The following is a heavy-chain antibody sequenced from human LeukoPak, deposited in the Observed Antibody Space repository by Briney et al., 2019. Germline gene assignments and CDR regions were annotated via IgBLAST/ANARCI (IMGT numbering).Heavy chain of an antibody. V-gene: IGHV3-53*01. D-gene: IGHD3-10*01. Sequence: GGSLRLSCAASGFTVSSNYMSWVRQAPGKGLEWVSVIYSGGSTYYAASVKGRFTISQHNSKNTLYLQMNSLRAEDTAVYYCARFGSEGWFEPWGEGTLVTVSS. CDR2: IYSGGST. CDR1: GFTVSSNY. CDR3: ARFGSEGWFEP. J-gene: IGHJ5*02.